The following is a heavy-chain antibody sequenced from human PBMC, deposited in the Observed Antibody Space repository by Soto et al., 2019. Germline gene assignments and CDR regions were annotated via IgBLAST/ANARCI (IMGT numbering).Heavy chain of an antibody. J-gene: IGHJ4*02. V-gene: IGHV3-23*01. D-gene: IGHD5-18*01. Sequence: VGSLRLSCAASGFTFSSYAMSWVRQAPGKGLEWVSAISGSGGSTYYADSVKGRFTISRDNSKNTLYLQMNSLRAEDTAVYYCAKAPTYKKWIQLWFHFHYWGEGTLVTVYS. CDR1: GFTFSSYA. CDR2: ISGSGGST. CDR3: AKAPTYKKWIQLWFHFHY.